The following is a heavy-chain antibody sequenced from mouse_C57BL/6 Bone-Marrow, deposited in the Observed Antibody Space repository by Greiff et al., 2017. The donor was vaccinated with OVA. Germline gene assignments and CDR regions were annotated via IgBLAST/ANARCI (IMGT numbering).Heavy chain of an antibody. D-gene: IGHD1-1*01. Sequence: EVQLVESGGGLVQPGGSLKLSCAASGFTFSDYYMYWVRQTPEKRLEWVAYISNGGGSTYYPDTVKGRFTISSDNAKNTLYLQMSRLKSEDTAMYYCAREDYGSSPFAYWGQGTLVTVSA. V-gene: IGHV5-12*01. CDR3: AREDYGSSPFAY. CDR1: GFTFSDYY. CDR2: ISNGGGST. J-gene: IGHJ3*01.